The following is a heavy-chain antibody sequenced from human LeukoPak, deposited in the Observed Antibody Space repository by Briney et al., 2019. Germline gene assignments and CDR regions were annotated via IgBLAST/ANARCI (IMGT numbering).Heavy chain of an antibody. J-gene: IGHJ3*02. CDR1: GFTVSINY. CDR2: IYSGGTT. D-gene: IGHD2-21*02. Sequence: LGGSLRLSCAASGFTVSINYMSWVRQAPGKGLEWVSVIYSGGTTYYADSVKGRFTISRDNSKNTLYLQMNSLRAEDTAVYYCARKKSGGDFSGDAFDIWGQGTMVTVSS. CDR3: ARKKSGGDFSGDAFDI. V-gene: IGHV3-53*01.